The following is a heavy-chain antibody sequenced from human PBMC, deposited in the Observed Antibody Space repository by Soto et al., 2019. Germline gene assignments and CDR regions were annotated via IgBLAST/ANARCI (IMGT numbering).Heavy chain of an antibody. J-gene: IGHJ4*02. CDR1: GFTFSSYA. D-gene: IGHD3-10*01. Sequence: GGSLRLSCAASGFTFSSYAMSWVRQAPGKGLEWVSAISGSGGSTYYADSVKGRFTISRDNAKNSLYLQMNSLRAEDTAVYYCARDSSSDPPGSNYWGQGTLVTVSS. CDR2: ISGSGGST. V-gene: IGHV3-23*01. CDR3: ARDSSSDPPGSNY.